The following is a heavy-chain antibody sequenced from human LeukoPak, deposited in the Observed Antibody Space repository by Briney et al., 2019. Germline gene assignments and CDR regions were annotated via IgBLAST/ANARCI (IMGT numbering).Heavy chain of an antibody. CDR2: IYYSGST. CDR1: GGSISSYY. J-gene: IGHJ4*02. CDR3: ARHNESVVPAAVYFDY. D-gene: IGHD2-2*01. V-gene: IGHV4-59*08. Sequence: SETLSLTCTVSGGSISSYYWSWIRQPPGEGLEWIGYIYYSGSTNYNPSLKSRVTISVDTSKNQFSLKLSSVTAADTAVYYCARHNESVVPAAVYFDYWGQGTLVTVSS.